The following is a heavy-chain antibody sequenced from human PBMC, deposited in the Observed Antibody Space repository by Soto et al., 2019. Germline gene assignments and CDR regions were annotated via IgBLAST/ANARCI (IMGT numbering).Heavy chain of an antibody. D-gene: IGHD6-19*01. CDR3: ARGVAATDIYPWANWFDL. Sequence: QMVLQESGPVLVKPSETLSLTCNVSGGSISSFYWTWIRQPAGGRLEWIGRVYDSGSSNYNPSLKTRSTRSLHRSRSQFSLSLYSVTAADTAVYYCARGVAATDIYPWANWFDLWGKEILVTVSS. CDR2: VYDSGSS. V-gene: IGHV4-4*07. J-gene: IGHJ5*02. CDR1: GGSISSFY.